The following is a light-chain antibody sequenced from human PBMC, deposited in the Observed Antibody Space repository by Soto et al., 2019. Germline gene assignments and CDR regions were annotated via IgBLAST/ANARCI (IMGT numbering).Light chain of an antibody. V-gene: IGKV3D-20*02. CDR3: QQRSNWPPSIT. J-gene: IGKJ5*01. Sequence: EIVLTQSPGTLSLSPGERATLSCRASQSVSSSYLAWYQQKPGQAPRLLIYDASNRATGIPARFNGSGSGTDFTLTISSLEPEDFAVYYCQQRSNWPPSITFGQGTRLEIK. CDR2: DAS. CDR1: QSVSSSY.